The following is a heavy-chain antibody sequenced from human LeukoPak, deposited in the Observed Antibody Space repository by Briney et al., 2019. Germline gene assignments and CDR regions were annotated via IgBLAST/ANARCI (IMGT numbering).Heavy chain of an antibody. CDR1: GGSISSYY. J-gene: IGHJ6*03. CDR2: IYTSGST. D-gene: IGHD3-9*01. CDR3: ARDNSYYDILTPTYYMDV. V-gene: IGHV4-4*07. Sequence: SETLSLTCTVSGGSISSYYWSWIRQPAGKGLEWIGRIYTSGSTNYNASLKSRVTMSVDTSKNQFSLKLSSVTAADTAVYYCARDNSYYDILTPTYYMDVWGKGTTVTISS.